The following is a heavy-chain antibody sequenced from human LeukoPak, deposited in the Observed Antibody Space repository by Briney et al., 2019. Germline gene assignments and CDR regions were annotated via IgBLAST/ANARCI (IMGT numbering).Heavy chain of an antibody. D-gene: IGHD3-10*01. Sequence: GGSLRVSCAATGFTFSSHSMDWVRQAPGKGLEWVSAISSSSTYTKYADSVKGRFTISRDNAKTSVYLQMDSLRAEDTAVYYCAKVGTGNQYGSGDFDLWGQGILVTVSS. V-gene: IGHV3-21*01. J-gene: IGHJ4*02. CDR1: GFTFSSHS. CDR3: AKVGTGNQYGSGDFDL. CDR2: ISSSSTYT.